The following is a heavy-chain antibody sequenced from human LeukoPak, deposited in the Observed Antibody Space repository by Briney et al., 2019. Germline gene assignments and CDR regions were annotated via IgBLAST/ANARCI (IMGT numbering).Heavy chain of an antibody. D-gene: IGHD2-15*01. CDR2: INPSGGST. V-gene: IGHV1-46*01. CDR1: GYTFTSYY. CDR3: ATGGGYCSGGSCEFDY. Sequence: ASVKVSCKASGYTFTSYYMHWVRQAPGQGLEWMGIINPSGGSTSYAQKFQGRVTMTRDMSTSTVYMELSSLRSEDTAVYYCATGGGYCSGGSCEFDYWGQGTLVTVSS. J-gene: IGHJ4*02.